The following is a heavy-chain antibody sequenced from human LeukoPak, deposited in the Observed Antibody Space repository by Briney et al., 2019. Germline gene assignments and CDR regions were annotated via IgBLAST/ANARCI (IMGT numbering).Heavy chain of an antibody. V-gene: IGHV1-69*13. D-gene: IGHD6-19*01. CDR2: IIPIFGTA. CDR1: GGTFSSYA. J-gene: IGHJ6*03. Sequence: SVKVSCKASGGTFSSYAISWVRQAPGQGLEWMGRIIPIFGTANYAQKFQGRVTITADESTSTAYMELSSLRSEDTAVYYCARGVPVAGLKSPYYYYYMDVWGKGTTVTVSS. CDR3: ARGVPVAGLKSPYYYYYMDV.